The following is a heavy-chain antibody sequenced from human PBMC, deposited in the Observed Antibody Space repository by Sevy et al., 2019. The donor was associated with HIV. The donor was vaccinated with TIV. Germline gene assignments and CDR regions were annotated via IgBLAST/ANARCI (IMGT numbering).Heavy chain of an antibody. J-gene: IGHJ4*02. CDR3: VRSDCGTDCRVLDC. CDR1: GFTFTSYT. D-gene: IGHD2-21*02. CDR2: MSYDGRYN. Sequence: GGSLRLSCAASGFTFTSYTMHWVRQAPGKGLEWVAYMSYDGRYNDSADSVKGRFTISRDNSKNTLYLQMDSLRPEDTALYYCVRSDCGTDCRVLDCWGQGTLVTVSS. V-gene: IGHV3-30-3*01.